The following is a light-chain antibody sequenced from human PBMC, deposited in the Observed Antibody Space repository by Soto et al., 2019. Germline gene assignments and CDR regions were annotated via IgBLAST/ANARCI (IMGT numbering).Light chain of an antibody. CDR2: AAS. Sequence: DIQMTQSPSSLSASVGDRVTVTCRASQHILNYLNWYQQKPGKAPKLLIYAASTLPSEVPSRFSGSGSGTTFTLSISSLQPDDFATYFCQQSYSSPRTFGQGTRVE. CDR3: QQSYSSPRT. CDR1: QHILNY. V-gene: IGKV1-39*01. J-gene: IGKJ1*01.